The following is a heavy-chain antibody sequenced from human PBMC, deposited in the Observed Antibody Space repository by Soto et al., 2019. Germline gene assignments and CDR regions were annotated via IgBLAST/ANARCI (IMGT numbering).Heavy chain of an antibody. CDR3: AKDRERDAWYEDY. CDR1: GFSFSSYA. CDR2: ISGSDDST. Sequence: DVQLLESGGGLVQPGGSLRLSCVASGFSFSSYAMSWVRQAPGKGLAWGSVISGSDDSTYYAHSVKGRFTISRDNSKNTLYLQMNSLRAEDTAVYYCAKDRERDAWYEDYWGQGTLVTVSS. J-gene: IGHJ4*02. D-gene: IGHD6-13*01. V-gene: IGHV3-23*01.